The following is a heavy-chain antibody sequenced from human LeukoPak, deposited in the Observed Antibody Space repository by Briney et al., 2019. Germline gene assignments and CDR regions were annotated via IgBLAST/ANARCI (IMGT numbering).Heavy chain of an antibody. V-gene: IGHV1-46*01. J-gene: IGHJ4*02. CDR3: ARGTVTMVREVITTFDY. Sequence: ASVKVSCKASGYTFTSYYMHWVRQAPGQGLEWMGLINPSGGSTSYAQKFQGRVTMTRDTSTSTVYMELSSLRSEDTAVYYCARGTVTMVREVITTFDYWGQGTLVTVSS. D-gene: IGHD3-10*01. CDR1: GYTFTSYY. CDR2: INPSGGST.